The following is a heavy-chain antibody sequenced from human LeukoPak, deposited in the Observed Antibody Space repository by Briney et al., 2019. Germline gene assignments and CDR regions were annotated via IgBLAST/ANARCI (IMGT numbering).Heavy chain of an antibody. CDR2: ISAYNGNT. D-gene: IGHD2-2*01. Sequence: EASVKVSCKASGYTFTSYGISWVRQAPGQGLEWMGWISAYNGNTNYAQKLQGRVTMTTDTSTSTAYMELRSLRSDDTAVYYCAGSLGYCTSNFCYLKYWGQGTLVTVSS. J-gene: IGHJ4*02. V-gene: IGHV1-18*01. CDR1: GYTFTSYG. CDR3: AGSLGYCTSNFCYLKY.